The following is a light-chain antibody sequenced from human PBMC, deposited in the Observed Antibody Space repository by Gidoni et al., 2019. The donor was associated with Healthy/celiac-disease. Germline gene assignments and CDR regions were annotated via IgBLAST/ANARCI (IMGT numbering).Light chain of an antibody. CDR1: QSVSSN. V-gene: IGKV3-15*01. CDR3: QQYNNWPPGEYT. CDR2: GAS. J-gene: IGKJ2*01. Sequence: EIVMTPSPATLSVSPVERATLSCRASQSVSSNLAWYQQKPGQAPRLLIYGASTRATGIPARFSGSGSGTEFTLTISSLQSEDFAVYYCQQYNNWPPGEYTVGQXTKLEIK.